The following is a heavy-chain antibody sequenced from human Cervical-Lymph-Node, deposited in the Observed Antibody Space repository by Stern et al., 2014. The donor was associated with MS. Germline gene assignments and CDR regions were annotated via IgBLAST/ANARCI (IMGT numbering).Heavy chain of an antibody. J-gene: IGHJ4*02. CDR2: IYYSGST. Sequence: QLQLQESGPGLVKPSETLSLTCSVSGCSIRSYYWSWIRQPPGQGLEWIGYIYYSGSTNYNPSLKSRVTISVDTSKNQFSLKLSPVTAADTAVYYCARATDILTGHYPYYFDYWGQGTLVTVSS. D-gene: IGHD3-9*01. V-gene: IGHV4-59*01. CDR1: GCSIRSYY. CDR3: ARATDILTGHYPYYFDY.